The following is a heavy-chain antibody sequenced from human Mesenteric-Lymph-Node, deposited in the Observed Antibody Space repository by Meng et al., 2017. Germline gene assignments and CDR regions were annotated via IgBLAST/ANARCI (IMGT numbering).Heavy chain of an antibody. J-gene: IGHJ4*02. D-gene: IGHD3-10*01. CDR2: INGDGSMA. CDR1: RLTFSTYW. CDR3: ARAPYYYGSGSYKGPTYYFDF. V-gene: IGHV3-74*01. Sequence: GESLKISCAASRLTFSTYWMHWVRQAPGKGLEWVSRINGDGSMAFYADSVKGRFAISRDNAKNTLYLQMNSLTAEDTAVYYCARAPYYYGSGSYKGPTYYFDFWGQGTLVTVSS.